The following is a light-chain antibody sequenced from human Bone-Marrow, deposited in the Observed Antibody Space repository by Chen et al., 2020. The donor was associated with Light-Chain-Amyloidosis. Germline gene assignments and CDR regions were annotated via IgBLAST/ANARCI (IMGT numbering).Light chain of an antibody. V-gene: IGLV3-21*02. CDR1: NIGATS. CDR3: QVWDRSSDRPV. Sequence: SHVLTQPSSVSVAPRQTATIAWCGNNIGATSVHWYQQTPGQAPLQVVYDDSDRPSGIPERLSGANSGNTATLTISRVEAGDEADYYCQVWDRSSDRPVFGGGTKLTVL. J-gene: IGLJ3*02. CDR2: DDS.